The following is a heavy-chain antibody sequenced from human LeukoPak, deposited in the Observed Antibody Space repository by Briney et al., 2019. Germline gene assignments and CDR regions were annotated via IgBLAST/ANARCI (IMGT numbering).Heavy chain of an antibody. CDR1: GGSISSGGYY. D-gene: IGHD3-22*01. Sequence: PSQTLSLTCTVSGGSISSGGYYWSWIRQHPGKGLEWIGYIYYSGSTYYSPSLKSRVTISVDTSKNQFSLKLSSVTAADTAVYYCAGETYYYDSSGYYRTDAFDIWGQGTMVTVSS. V-gene: IGHV4-31*03. CDR3: AGETYYYDSSGYYRTDAFDI. CDR2: IYYSGST. J-gene: IGHJ3*02.